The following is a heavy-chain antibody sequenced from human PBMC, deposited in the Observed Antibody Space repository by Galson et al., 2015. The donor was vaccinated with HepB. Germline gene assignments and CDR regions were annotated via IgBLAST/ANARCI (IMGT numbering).Heavy chain of an antibody. D-gene: IGHD6-6*01. CDR2: IFPIFGTS. J-gene: IGHJ2*01. Sequence: SVKVSCKVSGGTFNNYPISWVRQAPGRGLEWMGGIFPIFGTSNYAKKFQGRVTITADESTSTAYMELSSLRFEDTAVHYCARRGTAYSSSSNWYFDLWGRGTLVSVSS. CDR3: ARRGTAYSSSSNWYFDL. V-gene: IGHV1-69*13. CDR1: GGTFNNYP.